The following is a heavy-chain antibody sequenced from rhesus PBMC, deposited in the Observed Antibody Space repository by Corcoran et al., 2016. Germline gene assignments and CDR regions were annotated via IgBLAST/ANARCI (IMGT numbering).Heavy chain of an antibody. J-gene: IGHJ1*01. CDR1: GFTFGSYA. Sequence: QVQLVQSGAEVKKPGASVKVSCKASGFTFGSYAISWVRQAPGQGLEWMGVIIPLVGITNYAEKFQGRVTITAERSTGPAYMELSSLRSEDTAVYYCARGPWRRQRLVRELPTRPPEPQTALYFEFWGQGALVTVSS. V-gene: IGHV1-198*02. CDR2: IIPLVGIT. D-gene: IGHD6-31*01. CDR3: ARGPWRRQRLVRELPTRPPEPQTALYFEF.